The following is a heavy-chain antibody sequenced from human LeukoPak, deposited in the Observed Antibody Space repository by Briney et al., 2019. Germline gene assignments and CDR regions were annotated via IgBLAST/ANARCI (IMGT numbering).Heavy chain of an antibody. J-gene: IGHJ6*03. CDR2: IYHSGTT. CDR1: GFSITSGYY. Sequence: SETLSLTCNVSGFSITSGYYWGWIRQPPGKGLEWIGSIYHSGTTHFNPSFKSRVTISVDTSKNQFSLKLNSVTAADTAVYYCARGAMVRGYVDYMDVWGNGTTVTISS. D-gene: IGHD3-10*01. CDR3: ARGAMVRGYVDYMDV. V-gene: IGHV4-38-2*02.